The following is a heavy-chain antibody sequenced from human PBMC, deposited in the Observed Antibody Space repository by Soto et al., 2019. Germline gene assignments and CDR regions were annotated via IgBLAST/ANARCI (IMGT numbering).Heavy chain of an antibody. J-gene: IGHJ4*02. V-gene: IGHV4-59*01. CDR1: GDSISSYY. Sequence: PSETLSLTCSVSGDSISSYYWSWIRQPPGKGLEWIGYIYYSGTTNYNPSLKSRVTISVDTSKNQFSLKLTSVTAADTAVYYCARVNEYGYLRIDYWGQGTLVTVSS. CDR2: IYYSGTT. CDR3: ARVNEYGYLRIDY. D-gene: IGHD5-18*01.